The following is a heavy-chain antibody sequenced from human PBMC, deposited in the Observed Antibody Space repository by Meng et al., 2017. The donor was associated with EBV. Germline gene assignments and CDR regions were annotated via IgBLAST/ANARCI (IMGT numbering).Heavy chain of an antibody. J-gene: IGHJ4*02. CDR3: AKVNQLLGGNDY. V-gene: IGHV3-23*01. CDR1: GFTFSSYA. CDR2: ISGSGGST. Sequence: EVQLLGPGGGLVQPGGSLRLSCAASGFTFSSYAMSWVRQAPGKGLEWVSAISGSGGSTYYADSVKGRFTISRDNSKNTLYLQMNSLRAEDTAVYYCAKVNQLLGGNDYWGQGTLVTVSS. D-gene: IGHD1-26*01.